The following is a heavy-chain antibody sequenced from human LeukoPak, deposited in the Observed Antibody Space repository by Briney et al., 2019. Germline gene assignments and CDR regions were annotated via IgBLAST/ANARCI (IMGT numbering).Heavy chain of an antibody. Sequence: SETLSLTCTVSGGSISNYYWTWIRQPPGKGLEWIGNIQNSGSTNYNPSLKSRVTISVDSSKNQFSLKLSSVTAADTAVYYCARGENCSGGSCYGSDAFDIWGQGTMVTVSS. D-gene: IGHD2-15*01. J-gene: IGHJ3*02. CDR2: IQNSGST. CDR3: ARGENCSGGSCYGSDAFDI. CDR1: GGSISNYY. V-gene: IGHV4-59*01.